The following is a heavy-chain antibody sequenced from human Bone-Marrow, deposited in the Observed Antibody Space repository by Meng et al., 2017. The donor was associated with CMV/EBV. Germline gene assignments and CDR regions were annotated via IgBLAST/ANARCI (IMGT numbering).Heavy chain of an antibody. D-gene: IGHD3-10*01. J-gene: IGHJ4*02. V-gene: IGHV1-2*02. CDR2: INPNSGGT. CDR3: ARSKHREVRGNFDY. CDR1: GYTFTSYG. Sequence: ASVKVSCKASGYTFTSYGISWVRQAPGQGLEWMGWINPNSGGTNYAQKFQGRVTMTRDTSISTAYMELSSLRSEDTAVYYCARSKHREVRGNFDYWGQGTLVTVSS.